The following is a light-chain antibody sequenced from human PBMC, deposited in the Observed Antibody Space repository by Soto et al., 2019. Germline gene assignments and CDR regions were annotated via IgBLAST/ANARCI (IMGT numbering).Light chain of an antibody. CDR2: DVS. Sequence: QSVLTQPASVSGAPGQSITISCPGANSDVGGYNYVSWYQQQPGKAPKFMIYDVSNRPSGVSNRFSGSKSGNTASLTISGLQAEDEADYYCCSYTTSNTRQIVFGTGTKVTV. CDR3: CSYTTSNTRQIV. CDR1: NSDVGGYNY. J-gene: IGLJ1*01. V-gene: IGLV2-14*01.